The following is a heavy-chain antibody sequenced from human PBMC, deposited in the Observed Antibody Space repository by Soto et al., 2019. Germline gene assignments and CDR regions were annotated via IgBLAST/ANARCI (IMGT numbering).Heavy chain of an antibody. CDR2: IKSNAAKAPP. D-gene: IGHD1-1*01. CDR3: AWQGTTSFYFHS. CDR1: GFTFRDAW. J-gene: IGHJ4*02. Sequence: EVQLVESGGGLVKPGGSLRLSCAASGFTFRDAWMNWVRQAPGKGLEWVGNIKSNAAKAPPEYAESVKGRFIISRDDPKNTVYLQMSGLKTEDTAVYYCAWQGTTSFYFHSWGQGTLVTVSS. V-gene: IGHV3-15*05.